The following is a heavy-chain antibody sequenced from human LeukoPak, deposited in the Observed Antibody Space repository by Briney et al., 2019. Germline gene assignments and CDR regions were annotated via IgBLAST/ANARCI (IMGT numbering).Heavy chain of an antibody. Sequence: GASVRVSCKASGRTNNKFGVTWVRQAPGQGLEWIGWISSDNGIPRYADKFQDRVTIGADTSTTTAYIEMRSLTYDDTAAYFCANVAKGRFFFYHMDVWGKGTTVTVSS. D-gene: IGHD2-2*01. V-gene: IGHV1-18*01. CDR2: ISSDNGIP. J-gene: IGHJ6*04. CDR3: ANVAKGRFFFYHMDV. CDR1: GRTNNKFG.